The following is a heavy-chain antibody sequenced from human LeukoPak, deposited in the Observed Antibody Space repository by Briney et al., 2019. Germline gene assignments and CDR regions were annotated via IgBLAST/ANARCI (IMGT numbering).Heavy chain of an antibody. CDR1: GFTFITYA. Sequence: GGSLRLSCAASGFTFITYAMAWVRQAPGKGLEWVSSISTTGDVTYFADSVRGRFTISRDNSKNTLYLQMNSLRAEDTAVYYCARDSYYYGSGSYGYMDVWGKGTTVTISS. V-gene: IGHV3-23*01. CDR3: ARDSYYYGSGSYGYMDV. CDR2: ISTTGDVT. J-gene: IGHJ6*03. D-gene: IGHD3-10*01.